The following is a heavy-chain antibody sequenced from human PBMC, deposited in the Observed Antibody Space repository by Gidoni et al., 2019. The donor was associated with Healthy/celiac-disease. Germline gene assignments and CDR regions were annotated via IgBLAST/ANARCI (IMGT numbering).Heavy chain of an antibody. CDR1: GGTFSSYT. J-gene: IGHJ4*02. Sequence: VKKPGSSVTVSCTASGGTFSSYTISWVRQATGQGLEWMGRIIPILGIANYAQKFQGRVTITADKSTSTAYMELSSLRAEDTAVYYCARTHTATSPLADYWVQGTLVTV. CDR2: IIPILGIA. CDR3: ARTHTATSPLADY. V-gene: IGHV1-69*02. D-gene: IGHD5-18*01.